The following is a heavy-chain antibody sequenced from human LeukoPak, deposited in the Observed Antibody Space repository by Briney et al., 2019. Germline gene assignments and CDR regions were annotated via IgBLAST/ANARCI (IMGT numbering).Heavy chain of an antibody. J-gene: IGHJ4*02. CDR1: GLTFSSYV. CDR2: ISGSGGST. CDR3: AKDRSPYSSSLYFDY. V-gene: IGHV3-23*01. D-gene: IGHD6-13*01. Sequence: PGGSLRLSCAVSGLTFSSYVMNWVRQAPGKGLEWVSGISGSGGSTYYADSVKGRFTISRDNSKTTLYLQMNSLRAEDTAVYYCAKDRSPYSSSLYFDYWGQGTLVTVSS.